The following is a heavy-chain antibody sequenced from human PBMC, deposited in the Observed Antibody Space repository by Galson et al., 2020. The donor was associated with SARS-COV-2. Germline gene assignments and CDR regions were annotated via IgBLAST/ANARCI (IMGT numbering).Heavy chain of an antibody. D-gene: IGHD6-19*01. V-gene: IGHV5-51*01. CDR1: GYSFTSYW. J-gene: IGHJ4*02. CDR2: IYPGDSNT. Sequence: HGESLKISCKGSGYSFTSYWIGWVRQMPGKGLEWMGIIYPGDSNTRYSPSFQGQVTISADKSISTAYLQWSSLKASDTAMYYCARQDDFVVAGMDYWGQGTLVTVSS. CDR3: ARQDDFVVAGMDY.